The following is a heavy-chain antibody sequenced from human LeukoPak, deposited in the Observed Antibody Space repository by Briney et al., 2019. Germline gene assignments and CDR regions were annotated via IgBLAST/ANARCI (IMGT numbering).Heavy chain of an antibody. CDR3: AKDVFSTYYYGSTSSIIGGFDV. CDR2: ISGDGTSA. V-gene: IGHV3-23*01. D-gene: IGHD3-22*01. Sequence: GGSLGLSCSTSGFTFSSYAMTWVRQAPGKGLEWVSAISGDGTSAYYADSVKGRFTVSRDNSENTLYLQMNSLRAEDTAVYFCAKDVFSTYYYGSTSSIIGGFDVWGQGTMITVSS. CDR1: GFTFSSYA. J-gene: IGHJ3*01.